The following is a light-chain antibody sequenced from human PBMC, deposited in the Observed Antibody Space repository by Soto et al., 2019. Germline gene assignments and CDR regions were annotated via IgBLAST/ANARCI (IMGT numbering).Light chain of an antibody. CDR2: RNN. CDR3: QSYESSLSGWV. V-gene: IGLV1-40*01. J-gene: IGLJ3*02. Sequence: QSVLTQPPSVSGAPGQRVTISCTGSSSNIGAGYDVHWYQQLPGTAPKLLIYRNNNRPSGVPDRFSGSKSGTSAFLAITGLQAEDEADYYCQSYESSLSGWVFGGGTQLTVL. CDR1: SSNIGAGYD.